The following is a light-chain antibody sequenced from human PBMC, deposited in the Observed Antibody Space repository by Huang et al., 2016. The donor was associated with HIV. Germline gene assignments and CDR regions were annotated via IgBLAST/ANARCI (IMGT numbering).Light chain of an antibody. CDR3: QQYYSYPRT. J-gene: IGKJ1*01. Sequence: AIRMTQSPFSLSASTGDRVTITCRAMQGISSYLAWYQQKPGRPPKIVIYAASTLQSGVPSRFRGSGSGTDFTLTISWLQSEDFATYYCQQYYSYPRTFGQGTKVEIK. CDR2: AAS. CDR1: QGISSY. V-gene: IGKV1-8*01.